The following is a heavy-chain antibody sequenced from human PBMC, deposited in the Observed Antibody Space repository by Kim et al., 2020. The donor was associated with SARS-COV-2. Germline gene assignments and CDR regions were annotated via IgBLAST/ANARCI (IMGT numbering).Heavy chain of an antibody. D-gene: IGHD6-19*01. J-gene: IGHJ4*02. CDR3: ARTKEQWLVWYFDY. V-gene: IGHV3-48*03. CDR2: ISSSGSTI. CDR1: GFTFSSYE. Sequence: GGSLRLSCAASGFTFSSYEMNWVRQAPGKGLEWVSYISSSGSTIYYADSVKGRFTISRDNAKNSLYLQMNSLRAEDTAVYYCARTKEQWLVWYFDYWGQGTLVTVSS.